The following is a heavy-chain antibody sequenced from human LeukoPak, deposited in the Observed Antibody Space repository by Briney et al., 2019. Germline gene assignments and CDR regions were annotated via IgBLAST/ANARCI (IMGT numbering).Heavy chain of an antibody. CDR1: GFTFSSYA. Sequence: GGSLRLSCAASGFTFSSYAMYWVRQAPGKGLEWVSFITWDGGSTYYEDSVKGRFTISRDNSKNSLYLQMNSLRTEDTALYYCAKDISRADGPQEYWGQGTLVTVSS. CDR3: AKDISRADGPQEY. D-gene: IGHD6-19*01. V-gene: IGHV3-43*02. J-gene: IGHJ4*02. CDR2: ITWDGGST.